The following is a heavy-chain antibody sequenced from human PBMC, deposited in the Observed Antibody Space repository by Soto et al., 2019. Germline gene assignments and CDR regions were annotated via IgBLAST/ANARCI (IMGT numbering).Heavy chain of an antibody. D-gene: IGHD2-15*01. CDR3: ARGGGYCSGGSCYPTLGYYYGMDV. CDR1: GGSISSYY. Sequence: TLSLTCTVSGGSISSYYWSWIRQPPGKGLEWIGYSYYSGSTNYNPSLKSRVTISVDTSKNQFSLKLSSVTAADTAVYYCARGGGYCSGGSCYPTLGYYYGMDVWGQGTTVTVSS. CDR2: SYYSGST. J-gene: IGHJ6*02. V-gene: IGHV4-59*01.